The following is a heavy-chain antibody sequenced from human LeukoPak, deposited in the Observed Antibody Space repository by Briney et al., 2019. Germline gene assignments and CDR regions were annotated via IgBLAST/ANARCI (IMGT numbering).Heavy chain of an antibody. D-gene: IGHD4-17*01. J-gene: IGHJ3*02. CDR1: GFTFSSYE. Sequence: GGSLRLPCAASGFTFSSYEMTRVRQAPGKGLEWVSYISSSGLTIYYAASVRGRFTISRDNAINSLYLQMNSLRAEDTALYYCARERVTTGGDAFDIWGQGTMVTVSS. CDR3: ARERVTTGGDAFDI. CDR2: ISSSGLTI. V-gene: IGHV3-48*03.